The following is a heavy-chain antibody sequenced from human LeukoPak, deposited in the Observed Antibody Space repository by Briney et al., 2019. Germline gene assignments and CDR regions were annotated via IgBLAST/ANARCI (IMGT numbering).Heavy chain of an antibody. V-gene: IGHV4-39*07. CDR1: GGSISSSSYY. J-gene: IGHJ4*02. CDR3: ARYFGHRPYYFDY. Sequence: SETLSLTCTVSGGSISSSSYYWGWIRQPPGKRLEWIGSIYYSGSTNYNPSLKSRVTISVDTSKNQFSLKLSSVTAADTAVYYCARYFGHRPYYFDYWGQGTLVTVSS. D-gene: IGHD3-10*01. CDR2: IYYSGST.